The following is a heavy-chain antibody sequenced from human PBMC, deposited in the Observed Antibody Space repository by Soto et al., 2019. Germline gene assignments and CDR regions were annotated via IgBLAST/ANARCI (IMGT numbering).Heavy chain of an antibody. CDR2: IYTSGST. CDR3: AREISLAVAGRDYFDY. D-gene: IGHD6-19*01. CDR1: GGSISSYY. V-gene: IGHV4-4*07. Sequence: SETLSLTCTVSGGSISSYYWSWIRQPAGKGLEWIGRIYTSGSTNYNPSLKSRVTMSVDTSKNQLSLKLSSVTAADTAVYYCAREISLAVAGRDYFDYWGQGTLVTVSS. J-gene: IGHJ4*02.